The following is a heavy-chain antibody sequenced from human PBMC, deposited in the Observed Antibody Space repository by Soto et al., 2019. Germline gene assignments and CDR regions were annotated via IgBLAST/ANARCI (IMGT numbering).Heavy chain of an antibody. Sequence: EVQLLESGGGLVQPGGSLRLTCVGSGFTFRNQDMRWVRQAPGKGLEWVSGISGRGGVTYYADSVKGRFTISRDNSKNTLYMQMNNLRANDTAVYYCAKDRQFRSYYERDGHYNDWGRGALVTVSS. CDR2: ISGRGGVT. CDR3: AKDRQFRSYYERDGHYND. D-gene: IGHD3-22*01. CDR1: GFTFRNQD. J-gene: IGHJ1*01. V-gene: IGHV3-23*01.